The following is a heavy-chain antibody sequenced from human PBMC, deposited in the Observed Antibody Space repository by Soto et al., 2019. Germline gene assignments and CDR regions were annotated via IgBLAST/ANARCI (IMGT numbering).Heavy chain of an antibody. D-gene: IGHD5-18*01. CDR3: AGVGGGGIQLWEMDV. CDR1: GGTFSSYA. J-gene: IGHJ6*02. CDR2: IIPIFGTA. Sequence: QVQLVQSGAEVKKPGSSVKVSCKASGGTFSSYAISWVRQAPGQGLEWMGGIIPIFGTANYAQKFQGRVTITADESTSTAYRELSSQRFEDMAVDYWAGVGGGGIQLWEMDVWGQGTTVTVSS. V-gene: IGHV1-69*01.